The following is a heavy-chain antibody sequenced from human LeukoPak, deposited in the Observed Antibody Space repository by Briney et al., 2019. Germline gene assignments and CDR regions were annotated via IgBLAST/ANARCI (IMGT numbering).Heavy chain of an antibody. CDR2: IYYSGST. J-gene: IGHJ4*02. D-gene: IGHD6-19*01. V-gene: IGHV4-59*08. CDR1: GGSISSYY. CDR3: ARLHSSGWYNFDY. Sequence: SETLSLTCTVSGGSISSYYWSWIRQPPGKGLEWIGYIYYSGSTNYNPSLKSRVTISVDTSKNQFSLKLSSVTAADTAVYYCARLHSSGWYNFDYWGQGTLVTVSS.